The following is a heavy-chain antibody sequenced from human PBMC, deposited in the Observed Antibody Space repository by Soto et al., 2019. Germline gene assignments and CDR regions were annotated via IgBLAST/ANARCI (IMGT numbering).Heavy chain of an antibody. V-gene: IGHV4-39*01. CDR2: IYYSGST. CDR3: ARHLTPADSSSWYTGNWFDP. CDR1: GGSISSSSYY. Sequence: SETLSLTCTVSGGSISSSSYYWGWIRQPPGKGLEWIGSIYYSGSTYYNPSLKSRVTISVDTSKNQFSLKLSSVTAADTAVYYCARHLTPADSSSWYTGNWFDPWGQGTLVTVSS. D-gene: IGHD6-13*01. J-gene: IGHJ5*02.